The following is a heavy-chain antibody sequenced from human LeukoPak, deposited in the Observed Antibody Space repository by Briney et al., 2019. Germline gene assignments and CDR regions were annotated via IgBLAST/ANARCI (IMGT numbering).Heavy chain of an antibody. D-gene: IGHD2-15*01. Sequence: GGSLRLTCAASGFTVSSNYMSWVRQAPGKGLEWVSVIYSGGSTYYADSVKRRFTISRDNSKNTLYLQMNSLRVEDTAVYYCAREIYCSASSCTGGVFDIWGQGTMVTVSS. J-gene: IGHJ3*02. V-gene: IGHV3-53*01. CDR1: GFTVSSNY. CDR2: IYSGGST. CDR3: AREIYCSASSCTGGVFDI.